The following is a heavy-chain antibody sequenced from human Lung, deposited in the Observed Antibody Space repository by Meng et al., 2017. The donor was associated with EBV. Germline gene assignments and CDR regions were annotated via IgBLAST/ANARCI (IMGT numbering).Heavy chain of an antibody. Sequence: QGQLQESGPGRVKPSQTLSLTCAVSSGSISSDTSSWNWIRQPPGKGLEWIGYIYYSGSTYYNPSLKSRVTISVDTSKNQFSLKLSSVTAADTAVYYCAREWCSGGSCYPDYWGQGTLVTVSS. CDR3: AREWCSGGSCYPDY. V-gene: IGHV4-30-4*08. J-gene: IGHJ4*02. CDR1: SGSISSDTSS. D-gene: IGHD2-15*01. CDR2: IYYSGST.